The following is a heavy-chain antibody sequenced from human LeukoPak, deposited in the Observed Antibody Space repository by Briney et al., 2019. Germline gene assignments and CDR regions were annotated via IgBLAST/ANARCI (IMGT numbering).Heavy chain of an antibody. CDR2: ISYGGSNK. CDR3: AKGFSHDSSVDY. J-gene: IGHJ4*02. V-gene: IGHV3-30*18. CDR1: GFTFSSYG. Sequence: GGSLRLSCAASGFTFSSYGMHWVRQAPGKGLEWVAVISYGGSNKYYADSVKGRFTISRDNSKNTLYLQMNSLRAEDTAVYYCAKGFSHDSSVDYWGQGTLVTVSS. D-gene: IGHD3-9*01.